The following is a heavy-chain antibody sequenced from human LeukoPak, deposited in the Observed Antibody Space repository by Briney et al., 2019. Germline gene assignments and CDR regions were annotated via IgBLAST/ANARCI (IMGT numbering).Heavy chain of an antibody. J-gene: IGHJ4*02. V-gene: IGHV3-23*01. Sequence: GGSLRLSCSASGLTLNNYGVSWVRQAPGKGLDWVSSVSALDEIYYADSVKGRFTISRDKSMNTVYLQMSSLRAEDMAIYYCAILAVAAPTGVCWGQGTLVTVSS. D-gene: IGHD6-19*01. CDR1: GLTLNNYG. CDR3: AILAVAAPTGVC. CDR2: VSALDEI.